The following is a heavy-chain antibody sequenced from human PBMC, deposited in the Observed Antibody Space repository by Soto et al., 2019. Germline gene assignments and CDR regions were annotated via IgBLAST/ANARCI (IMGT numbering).Heavy chain of an antibody. D-gene: IGHD6-6*01. V-gene: IGHV4-4*02. J-gene: IGHJ4*01. CDR2: AHHSGRT. CDR1: GGSMSSSNW. Sequence: QVQLQESGPGLVKPSGTLSLTCTVSGGSMSSSNWWNWVRQSPGEGLEWIGEAHHSGRTNYNPSLNSRVTISVEKSKNYFSLKLSSVNAAYTAVYYCARSEAPGLDYWGHGTLVTVSS. CDR3: ARSEAPGLDY.